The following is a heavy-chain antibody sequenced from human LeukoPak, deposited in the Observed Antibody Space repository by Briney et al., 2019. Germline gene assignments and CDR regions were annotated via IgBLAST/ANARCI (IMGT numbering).Heavy chain of an antibody. Sequence: QTGGSLRLSCAASGFTFSSYGMHWVRQAPGKGLEWVVFIRYDGSNKYYADSVKGRFTISRDNSKNTLYLQMNSLRAEDTAVYYCANNYYDSSGYYYPDYWGQGTLVTVSS. CDR2: IRYDGSNK. D-gene: IGHD3-22*01. V-gene: IGHV3-30*02. CDR3: ANNYYDSSGYYYPDY. CDR1: GFTFSSYG. J-gene: IGHJ4*02.